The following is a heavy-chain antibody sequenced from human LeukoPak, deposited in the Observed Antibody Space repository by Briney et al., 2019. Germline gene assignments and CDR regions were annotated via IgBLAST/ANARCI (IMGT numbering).Heavy chain of an antibody. D-gene: IGHD4-23*01. Sequence: WGSLRLSCAASGFTLTYYAMHWVRQAPGKGLEWVAVTSYDGNKKYYADSVKGRFTISRASSKNTLYLQMSSLRAEDTAVYYCARSSYDYGGIEGPFDYWGQGTLVTVSS. CDR3: ARSSYDYGGIEGPFDY. V-gene: IGHV3-30*15. J-gene: IGHJ4*02. CDR1: GFTLTYYA. CDR2: TSYDGNKK.